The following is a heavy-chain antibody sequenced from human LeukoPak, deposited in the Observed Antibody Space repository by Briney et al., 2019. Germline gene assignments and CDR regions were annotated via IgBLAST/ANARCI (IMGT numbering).Heavy chain of an antibody. CDR3: ARESVAAAAWFDP. CDR2: IYYSGST. J-gene: IGHJ5*02. Sequence: SETLSLTCTVSGGSISSGGYYWSWIRQHPGKGLEWIGYIYYSGSTYYNPSLKSRVTISVGTSKNQFSLKLSSVTAADTAVYYCARESVAAAAWFDPWGQGTLVTVSS. D-gene: IGHD6-13*01. CDR1: GGSISSGGYY. V-gene: IGHV4-31*03.